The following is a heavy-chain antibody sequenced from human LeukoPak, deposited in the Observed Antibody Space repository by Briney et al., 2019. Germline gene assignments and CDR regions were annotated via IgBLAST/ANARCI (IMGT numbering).Heavy chain of an antibody. Sequence: PGGSLRLSCAASGFTFSSYAVSWVRQAPGKGLEWVSAISGSGGGTYYADSVKGRFTISRDNSKNTLFLQMNSLRAEDTALYYCAKGSYYDNSGYYYFDYWGQGTLVTVSS. D-gene: IGHD3-22*01. V-gene: IGHV3-23*01. CDR2: ISGSGGGT. J-gene: IGHJ4*02. CDR3: AKGSYYDNSGYYYFDY. CDR1: GFTFSSYA.